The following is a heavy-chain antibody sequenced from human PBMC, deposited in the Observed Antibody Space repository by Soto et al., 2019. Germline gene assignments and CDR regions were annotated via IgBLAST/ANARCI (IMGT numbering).Heavy chain of an antibody. D-gene: IGHD3-22*01. CDR3: ARDRGPSSGYYPYWFDP. V-gene: IGHV1-69*12. J-gene: IGHJ5*02. Sequence: QVQLVQSGAEVKKPGSSVKVSCKASGGTFSSYAITWVRQAPGQGLEWMGGIIPIFGTANYAQKFQGRVTITEAESTSTAYMELSSLRSEDTAVYYCARDRGPSSGYYPYWFDPWGQGTLVTVSS. CDR1: GGTFSSYA. CDR2: IIPIFGTA.